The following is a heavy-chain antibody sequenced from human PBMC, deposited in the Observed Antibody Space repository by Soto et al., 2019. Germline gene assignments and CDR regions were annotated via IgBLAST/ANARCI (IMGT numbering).Heavy chain of an antibody. CDR3: ESDVIGEAVVWAFDF. CDR2: IDLSGFRT. V-gene: IGHV1-46*04. D-gene: IGHD6-19*01. Sequence: QVQLVQSGPEVREPGTSVKISCTASGYTFVSHYIHWVRQAPGQRPEWMGIIDLSGFRTSYSQKMRDRVVITMNASSSTVYMEMFSRTSEDTAVYSCESDVIGEAVVWAFDFWGQGILVTVSS. CDR1: GYTFVSHY. J-gene: IGHJ4*02.